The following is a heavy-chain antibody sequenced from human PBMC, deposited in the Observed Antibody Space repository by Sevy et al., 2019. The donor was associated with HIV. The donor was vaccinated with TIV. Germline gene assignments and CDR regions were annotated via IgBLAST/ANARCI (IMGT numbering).Heavy chain of an antibody. J-gene: IGHJ6*02. Sequence: VGSLRLSCAASGFTFSDYYMSWIRQAPGKGLEWVSYISSSGSTIYYADSVKGRFTISRDNAKNSLYLQMNSLRAEDTAVYYCARDKEYWQQLGNYYGMDVWGQGTTVTVSS. V-gene: IGHV3-11*01. D-gene: IGHD6-13*01. CDR1: GFTFSDYY. CDR2: ISSSGSTI. CDR3: ARDKEYWQQLGNYYGMDV.